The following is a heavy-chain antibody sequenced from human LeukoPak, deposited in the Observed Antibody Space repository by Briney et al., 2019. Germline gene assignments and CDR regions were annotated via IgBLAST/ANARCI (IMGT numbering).Heavy chain of an antibody. CDR2: MNPNTGNT. V-gene: IGHV1-8*01. Sequence: GASVKVSCKASGYTFISHDIHCVRQATGQGLEWMGWMNPNTGNTGYAQKFQGRVTMTRNTSIITAFMELSSLRFEDTAVYYCATLNYWGQGTLVTVSS. CDR3: ATLNY. J-gene: IGHJ4*02. CDR1: GYTFISHD.